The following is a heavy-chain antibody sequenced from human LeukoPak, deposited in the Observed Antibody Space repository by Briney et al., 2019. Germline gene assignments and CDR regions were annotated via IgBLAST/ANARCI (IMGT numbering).Heavy chain of an antibody. CDR1: GFTFSNYW. J-gene: IGHJ4*02. CDR3: AGGRGFLCDL. Sequence: GGSLRLSCAASGFTFSNYWMNWVRQSPGKGLEWVANIKQDGSEKYYVDSVKGRFTISRDNARNSLYLQMNSLRAEDTAVHYCAGGRGFLCDLWGQGTLVTVSS. CDR2: IKQDGSEK. V-gene: IGHV3-7*01.